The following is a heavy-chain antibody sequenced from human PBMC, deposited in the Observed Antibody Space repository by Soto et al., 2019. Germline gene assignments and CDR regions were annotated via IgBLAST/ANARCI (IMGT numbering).Heavy chain of an antibody. CDR1: GFTFSSYG. CDR3: AKGDDSSGYLAFDI. D-gene: IGHD3-22*01. J-gene: IGHJ3*02. Sequence: GGSLRLSCAASGFTFSSYGMHWVRQAPGKGLEWVAVISYDGSNKYYADSVKGRFTISRDNSKNTLYLQMNSLRAEDTAVYYCAKGDDSSGYLAFDIWGQGTMVTV. V-gene: IGHV3-30*18. CDR2: ISYDGSNK.